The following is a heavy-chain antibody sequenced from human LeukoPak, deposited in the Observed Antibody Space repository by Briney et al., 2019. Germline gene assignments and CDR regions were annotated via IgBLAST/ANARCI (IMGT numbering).Heavy chain of an antibody. D-gene: IGHD3-10*01. Sequence: ASVKVSCKASGYTFTGYYMHWVRQAPGQGLEWMGWINPNSGGTNYAQKFQGRVTMTRDTSISTAYMELSRLRSDDTAVYYCARAHITMVRGPPRGWFDPWGQGTLVTVSS. V-gene: IGHV1-2*02. CDR3: ARAHITMVRGPPRGWFDP. J-gene: IGHJ5*02. CDR2: INPNSGGT. CDR1: GYTFTGYY.